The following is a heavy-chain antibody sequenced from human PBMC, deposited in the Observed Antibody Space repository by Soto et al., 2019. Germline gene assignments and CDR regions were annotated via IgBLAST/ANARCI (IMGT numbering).Heavy chain of an antibody. CDR2: IYDDGGS. CDR3: ARERSALDS. Sequence: PXXTLSLASTVSGASISRTYCSWIRQPPGKGLEWSGYIYDDGGSNHNPSLKSRVTMSVETSNNQVYLRITSVTAADSAVYYCARERSALDSWAQGTLGTVSS. J-gene: IGHJ4*02. CDR1: GASISRTY. V-gene: IGHV4-59*12.